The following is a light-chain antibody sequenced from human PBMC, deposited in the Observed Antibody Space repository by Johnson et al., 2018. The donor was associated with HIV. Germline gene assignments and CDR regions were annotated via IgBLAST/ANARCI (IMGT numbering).Light chain of an antibody. CDR2: ENN. CDR3: GTWDSSLSAGGV. Sequence: QSVLTQPPSVSAAPGQKVTISCSGSSSNIGNNYVSWYQQLPGTAPKLLIYENNKRPSGIPDRFSGSKSCTSATLGITGLQTGEEADYYCGTWDSSLSAGGVFGTGTKVTVL. CDR1: SSNIGNNY. V-gene: IGLV1-51*02. J-gene: IGLJ1*01.